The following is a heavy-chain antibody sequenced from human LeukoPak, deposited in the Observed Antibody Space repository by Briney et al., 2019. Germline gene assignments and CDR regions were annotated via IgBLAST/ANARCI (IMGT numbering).Heavy chain of an antibody. J-gene: IGHJ5*02. D-gene: IGHD6-13*01. Sequence: GGSLRLSCAASGFTFSDYYMSWIRQAPGKGLEWVSYISSSGSTIYYADSVKGRFTISRDNAKNSLYLQMNSLRAEDTAVYYCARCAAAGHNWFDPWGQGTLVTVSS. CDR2: ISSSGSTI. CDR1: GFTFSDYY. CDR3: ARCAAAGHNWFDP. V-gene: IGHV3-11*01.